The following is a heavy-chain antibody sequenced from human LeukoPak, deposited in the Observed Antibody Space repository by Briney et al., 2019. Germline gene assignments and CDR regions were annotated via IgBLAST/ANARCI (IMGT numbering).Heavy chain of an antibody. CDR1: GASIIGPKW. V-gene: IGHV4-4*02. CDR3: ATSSGWYRYDS. CDR2: IFHSGST. Sequence: SGTLSLTCTVSGASIIGPKWWNWVRLSPGKGMEWIGEIFHSGSTHYNPSLKSRVTISVDTSKNQFSLILTSVTDADTAVYYCATSSGWYRYDSWGQGTLVTVSS. D-gene: IGHD6-19*01. J-gene: IGHJ4*02.